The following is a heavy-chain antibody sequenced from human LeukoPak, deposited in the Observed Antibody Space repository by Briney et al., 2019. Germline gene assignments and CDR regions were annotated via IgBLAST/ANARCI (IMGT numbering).Heavy chain of an antibody. Sequence: SETLSLTCTVSGGSISSYHWSWVRQPPGKGLEWIGYIYYSGSTNYNPSLKSRVTISVDTSKNRFSLKLSSVTAADTAVYYCARRDYGDSDSPRRAAFDIWGQGTMVTVSS. D-gene: IGHD4-17*01. J-gene: IGHJ3*02. CDR1: GGSISSYH. CDR2: IYYSGST. V-gene: IGHV4-59*12. CDR3: ARRDYGDSDSPRRAAFDI.